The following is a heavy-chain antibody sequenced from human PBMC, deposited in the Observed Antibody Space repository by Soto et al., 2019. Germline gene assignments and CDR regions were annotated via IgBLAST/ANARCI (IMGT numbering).Heavy chain of an antibody. CDR1: GGTFSSYA. CDR3: ARGGYSYGYRFDY. J-gene: IGHJ4*02. Sequence: SVKVSCKASGGTFSSYAISWVRQAPGQGLEWMGGVIPIFGTANYAQKFQGRVTITADESTSTAYMELSSLRSEDTAVYYCARGGYSYGYRFDYWGQGTQVTVSS. D-gene: IGHD5-18*01. V-gene: IGHV1-69*13. CDR2: VIPIFGTA.